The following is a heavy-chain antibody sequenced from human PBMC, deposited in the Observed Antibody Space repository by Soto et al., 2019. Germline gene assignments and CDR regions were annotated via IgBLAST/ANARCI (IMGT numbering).Heavy chain of an antibody. D-gene: IGHD3-16*01. CDR3: ARCGGLNYYGMDV. CDR1: GVSISSYY. CDR2: IYYSGST. J-gene: IGHJ6*02. V-gene: IGHV4-59*01. Sequence: ETLSLTCTVSGVSISSYYWSWIRQPPGKGLEWIGYIYYSGSTNYNPSLKSRVTISVDTSKNQFSLKLSSVTAADTAVYYCARCGGLNYYGMDVWGQGTTVPVSS.